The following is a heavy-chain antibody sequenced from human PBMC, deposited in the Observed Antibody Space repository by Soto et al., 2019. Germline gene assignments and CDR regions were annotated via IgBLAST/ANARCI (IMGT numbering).Heavy chain of an antibody. CDR3: ARATTQIEMGTKGYYYGIDV. CDR2: IIPIFGTA. D-gene: IGHD1-1*01. Sequence: VKVSCKASGGTFSSYAISWVRQAPGQGLEWMGGIIPIFGTANYAQKFQGRVTITADKSTSTAYMELSSLRSEDTAVYYCARATTQIEMGTKGYYYGIDVCGQGPTVTVYS. J-gene: IGHJ6*02. V-gene: IGHV1-69*13. CDR1: GGTFSSYA.